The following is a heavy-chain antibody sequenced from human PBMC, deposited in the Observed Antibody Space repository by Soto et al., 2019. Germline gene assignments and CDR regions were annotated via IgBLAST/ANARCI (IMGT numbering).Heavy chain of an antibody. J-gene: IGHJ4*02. CDR1: GPTFIAYY. V-gene: IGHV1-2*02. Sequence: QLVQSGAEVKKPGASVKVSCKTSGPTFIAYYIHWVRQAPGQGLEWMGWIDPKSGGTTYEQKFLGRVTMTRDASIKTAYMELNRLTSDDRAVYYCGRVSVDVPEWGQGTLLTVSS. D-gene: IGHD5-12*01. CDR3: GRVSVDVPE. CDR2: IDPKSGGT.